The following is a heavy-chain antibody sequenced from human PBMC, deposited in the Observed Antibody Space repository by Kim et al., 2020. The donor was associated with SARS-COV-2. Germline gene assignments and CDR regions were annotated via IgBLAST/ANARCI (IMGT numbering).Heavy chain of an antibody. V-gene: IGHV3-30-3*01. Sequence: GGSLRLSCAASGFTFSSYAMHWVRQAPGKGLEWVAVISYDGSNKYYADSVKGRFTISRDNSKNTLYLQMNSLRAEDTAVYYCARPMTTVTSGFDYWGQGTLVTVSS. CDR3: ARPMTTVTSGFDY. D-gene: IGHD4-17*01. CDR1: GFTFSSYA. J-gene: IGHJ4*02. CDR2: ISYDGSNK.